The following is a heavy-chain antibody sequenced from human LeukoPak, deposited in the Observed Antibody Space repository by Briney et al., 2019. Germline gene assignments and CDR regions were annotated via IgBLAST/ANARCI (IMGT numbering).Heavy chain of an antibody. CDR3: ARDTPIVGATVDY. J-gene: IGHJ4*02. CDR2: ISSSGSTI. V-gene: IGHV3-48*03. CDR1: GFTLSNYE. Sequence: GSLRLSCAASGFTLSNYEMNLVRQAPGPGLESVSYISSSGSTIYYADSVKGRFTISRDNAKNSLYLQMNSLRAEDTAVYYCARDTPIVGATVDYWGQGTLVTVSS. D-gene: IGHD1-26*01.